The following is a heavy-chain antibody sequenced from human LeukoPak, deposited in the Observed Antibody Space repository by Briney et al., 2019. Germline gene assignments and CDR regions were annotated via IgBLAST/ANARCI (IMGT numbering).Heavy chain of an antibody. CDR2: INHSGST. J-gene: IGHJ5*02. CDR1: GGPFSGYY. D-gene: IGHD2-21*02. Sequence: PSETLSLTCAVYGGPFSGYYWSWIRQPPGKGLEWIGEINHSGSTNYNPSLKSRVTISVDTSKNQFSLKLSSVTAADTAVYYCARQPIVVVTAITWFDPWGQGTLVTVSS. V-gene: IGHV4-34*01. CDR3: ARQPIVVVTAITWFDP.